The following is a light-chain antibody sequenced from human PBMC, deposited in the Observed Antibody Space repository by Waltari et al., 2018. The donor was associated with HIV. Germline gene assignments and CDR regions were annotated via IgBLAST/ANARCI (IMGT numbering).Light chain of an antibody. CDR2: DAS. V-gene: IGKV1-33*01. Sequence: DIQMTQSPSSLSASVGDRVTITCQASQDISNYLNWYHQKPGKAPKLLIYDASNLETGVPSRFSGSGSGTDFTFTISSLQPEDFAVYYCQQYGSSPPITFGQGTRLEIK. CDR1: QDISNY. J-gene: IGKJ5*01. CDR3: QQYGSSPPIT.